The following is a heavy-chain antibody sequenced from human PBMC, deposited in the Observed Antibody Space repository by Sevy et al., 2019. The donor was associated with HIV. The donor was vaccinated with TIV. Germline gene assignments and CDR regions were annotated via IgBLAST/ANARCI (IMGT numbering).Heavy chain of an antibody. CDR1: GYTFTGYY. J-gene: IGHJ4*02. Sequence: ASVKVSCKASGYTFTGYYMHWVRQAPGQGLEWMGWINPNSGGTNYAQKFQGRVTMTRDTSISTAYMELRRLRSDDTAVYYCARDSTRFGELFGYWGQGTLVTVSS. D-gene: IGHD3-10*01. CDR2: INPNSGGT. V-gene: IGHV1-2*02. CDR3: ARDSTRFGELFGY.